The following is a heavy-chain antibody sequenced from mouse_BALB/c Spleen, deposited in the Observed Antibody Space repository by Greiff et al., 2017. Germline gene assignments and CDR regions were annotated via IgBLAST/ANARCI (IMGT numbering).Heavy chain of an antibody. D-gene: IGHD3-1*01. V-gene: IGHV5-6-5*01. CDR1: GFTFSSYA. CDR3: ARQGLYYYAMDY. J-gene: IGHJ4*01. CDR2: ISSGGST. Sequence: DVKLVESGGGLVKPGGSLKLSCAASGFTFSSYAMSWVRQTPEKRLEWVASISSGGSTYYPDSVKGRFTISRDNARNILYLQMSSLKSEDTAMYYCARQGLYYYAMDYWGQGTSVTVSS.